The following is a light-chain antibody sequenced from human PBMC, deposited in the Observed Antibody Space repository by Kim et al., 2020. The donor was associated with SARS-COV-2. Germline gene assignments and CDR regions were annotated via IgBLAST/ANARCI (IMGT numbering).Light chain of an antibody. CDR1: QSVSSY. V-gene: IGKV3-11*01. CDR3: QQRTNWRT. Sequence: SWAPGETAPPSCRASQSVSSYLAWYQQKPGQAPRLLIYDASTRAPGIPARFSGSGSGTDFTLTISNLEPEDFAVYYCQQRTNWRTFGQGTKVDIK. J-gene: IGKJ1*01. CDR2: DAS.